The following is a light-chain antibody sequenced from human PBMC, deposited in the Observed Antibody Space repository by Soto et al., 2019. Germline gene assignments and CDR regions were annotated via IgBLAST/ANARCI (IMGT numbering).Light chain of an antibody. CDR1: QSISSW. Sequence: DIQMTQSPSTLSASVGDRVTITCRASQSISSWLAWYQQKPGKAPKLLIYKASSLESGVPSRFSDSGSGTEFTLTLSSLQPDDFSTYYCQQYKSLYTFGQGTKLEIK. V-gene: IGKV1-5*03. CDR3: QQYKSLYT. CDR2: KAS. J-gene: IGKJ2*01.